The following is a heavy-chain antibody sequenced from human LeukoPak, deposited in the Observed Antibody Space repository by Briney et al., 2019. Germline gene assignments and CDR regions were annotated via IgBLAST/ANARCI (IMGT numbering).Heavy chain of an antibody. CDR1: GFTFNSYW. CDR2: INGDGSRT. CDR3: ARHERTGDARTYGFDF. V-gene: IGHV3-74*01. Sequence: GGSLRLSCAASGFTFNSYWMHWVRQVSGKGLVWVSRINGDGSRTAYADSVKGRFTISRDSAKNTLYLQMNSLRPEDTAVYYCARHERTGDARTYGFDFWGQGTLVTVSS. D-gene: IGHD7-27*01. J-gene: IGHJ4*02.